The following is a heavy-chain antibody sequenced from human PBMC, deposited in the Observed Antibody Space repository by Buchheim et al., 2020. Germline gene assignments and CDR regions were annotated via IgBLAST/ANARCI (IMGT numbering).Heavy chain of an antibody. J-gene: IGHJ6*02. CDR1: GYTFTGYY. CDR3: ARRLLWFRDSTPPGMDV. D-gene: IGHD3-10*01. CDR2: INPNSGGT. V-gene: IGHV1-2*06. Sequence: QVQLVQSGAEVKKPGASVKVSCKASGYTFTGYYMHRVRQAPGQGLEWMGRINPNSGGTNYAQKFQGRVTMTRDTSISPAYMELSRLRSDDTAVYYCARRLLWFRDSTPPGMDVWGQGTT.